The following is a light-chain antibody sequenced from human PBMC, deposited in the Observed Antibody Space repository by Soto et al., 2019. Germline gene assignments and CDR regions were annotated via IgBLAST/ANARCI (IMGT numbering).Light chain of an antibody. Sequence: QSALTQLPSVSGSPGQSVAISCTGTSSDVGSYNHVSWYQQPPGTAPKLMIYDVNNRPSGVPDRFSGSKSGNTASLTISGLQAEDEADYYCSSYTISSTYVFGTGTKVTVL. J-gene: IGLJ1*01. CDR1: SSDVGSYNH. CDR3: SSYTISSTYV. V-gene: IGLV2-18*02. CDR2: DVN.